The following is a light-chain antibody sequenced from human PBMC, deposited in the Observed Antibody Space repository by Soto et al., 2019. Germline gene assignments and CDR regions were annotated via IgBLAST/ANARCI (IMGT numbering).Light chain of an antibody. V-gene: IGKV1-5*01. J-gene: IGKJ4*01. CDR1: ENIFKC. Sequence: DIQLIQSPATLSASVGDRLTITCRASENIFKCLAWYQKRSGSATNLLIYAASDLESGVPSRFSGSGSGTEFTLTIDILQPDDSSTYYCQHYNTLSVTFGGGTKVDVK. CDR3: QHYNTLSVT. CDR2: AAS.